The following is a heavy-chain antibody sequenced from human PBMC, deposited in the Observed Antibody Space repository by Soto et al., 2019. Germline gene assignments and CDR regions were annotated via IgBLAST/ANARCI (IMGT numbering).Heavy chain of an antibody. D-gene: IGHD5-18*01. CDR1: GFSFGASV. Sequence: GGSLRLSCTGSGFSFGASVMTWFRQAPGKGLEWVGFIGSKAYGETTESTASVKGRFTISRDESKSIAYLQMDSLKTVDTAMYYCTKDLGYSYGYSWGQGTLVTVSS. CDR2: IGSKAYGETT. J-gene: IGHJ4*02. V-gene: IGHV3-49*01. CDR3: TKDLGYSYGYS.